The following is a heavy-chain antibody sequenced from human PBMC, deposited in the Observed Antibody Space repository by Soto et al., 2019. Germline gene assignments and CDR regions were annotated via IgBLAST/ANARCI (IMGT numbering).Heavy chain of an antibody. Sequence: PSETLSLTCTVSGGSIRSYYWSWVRQAPGKGLEWIGYLYNSGSTVYNPSLKSRVTISVDTSKNQFSLKLSSVTAADTAVYYCARHGERTIRSLNWFDPWGQGTLVTVSS. CDR2: LYNSGST. D-gene: IGHD4-17*01. CDR3: ARHGERTIRSLNWFDP. J-gene: IGHJ5*02. V-gene: IGHV4-59*08. CDR1: GGSIRSYY.